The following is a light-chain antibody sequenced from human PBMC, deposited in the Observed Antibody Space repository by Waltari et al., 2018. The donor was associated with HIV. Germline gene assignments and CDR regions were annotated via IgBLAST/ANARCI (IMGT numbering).Light chain of an antibody. CDR3: YSTDSSDWV. V-gene: IGLV3-10*01. CDR1: ALPTKY. J-gene: IGLJ3*02. Sequence: SYELTQPPSVSVSPGQTARITCSGAALPTKYHYWYQQKSGQAPVLVIYEDSKLPSGIPERFSGSSSGTMATLTISGAHVEDEADYYCYSTDSSDWVFGGGTKLTVL. CDR2: EDS.